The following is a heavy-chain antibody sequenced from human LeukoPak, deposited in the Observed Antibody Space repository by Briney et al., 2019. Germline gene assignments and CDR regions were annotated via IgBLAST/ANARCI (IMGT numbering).Heavy chain of an antibody. D-gene: IGHD6-19*01. CDR1: GGSFSGYY. Sequence: SETLSLTCAVYGGSFSGYYWSWIRQPPGKGLEWIGEINHSGSTNYNPSLKSRVTISVDTSKNQFSLKLSSVTAADTAVYYCARGGGGEQWLADFDYWGQGTLVTVSS. V-gene: IGHV4-34*01. J-gene: IGHJ4*02. CDR3: ARGGGGEQWLADFDY. CDR2: INHSGST.